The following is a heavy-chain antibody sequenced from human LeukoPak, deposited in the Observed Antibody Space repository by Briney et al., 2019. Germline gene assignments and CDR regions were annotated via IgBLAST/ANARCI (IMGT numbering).Heavy chain of an antibody. V-gene: IGHV3-21*01. Sequence: GGSLRLSCAASGFTFSSYSMTWVRQAPGKGLEWVSSISSSSSYIYYADSVKGRFTISRDNAKNSLYLQMNSLRAEDTAVYYCARDPIRYDSSGYYPYWGQGTLVTVSS. D-gene: IGHD3-22*01. CDR3: ARDPIRYDSSGYYPY. CDR1: GFTFSSYS. CDR2: ISSSSSYI. J-gene: IGHJ4*02.